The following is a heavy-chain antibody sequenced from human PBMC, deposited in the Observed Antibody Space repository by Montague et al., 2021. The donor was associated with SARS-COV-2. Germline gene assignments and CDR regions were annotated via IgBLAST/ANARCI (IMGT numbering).Heavy chain of an antibody. CDR3: ARDRFDFGAGRQGTIDF. CDR2: MHFTGKT. D-gene: IGHD3-10*01. J-gene: IGHJ4*02. Sequence: SETLSLTCSVFGDSITNPYWSWIRLHAGKGLEWIGRMHFTGKTNFSPFFSSRLTMSADTSKNQFSLKLTSVTAADTAIYFCARDRFDFGAGRQGTIDFWGQGTLVTVSS. CDR1: GDSITNPY. V-gene: IGHV4-4*07.